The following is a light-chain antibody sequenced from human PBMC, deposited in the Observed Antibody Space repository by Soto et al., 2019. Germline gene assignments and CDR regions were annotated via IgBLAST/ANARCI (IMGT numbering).Light chain of an antibody. J-gene: IGKJ4*01. Sequence: EIVLTQSPATLSLFPGERATLSCRASQTVRAYLAWYQQKPGQAPRLLISDASKRATGIPARFSGSGSGTDFSLTISRLEAEDFAVYYCHQRSNWPRTFGGGTKVEIK. CDR1: QTVRAY. V-gene: IGKV3-11*01. CDR2: DAS. CDR3: HQRSNWPRT.